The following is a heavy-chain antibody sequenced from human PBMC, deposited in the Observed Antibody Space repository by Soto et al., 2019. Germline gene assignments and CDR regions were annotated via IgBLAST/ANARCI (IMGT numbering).Heavy chain of an antibody. Sequence: SVTLSLTCYFSGLSLGMGDLLSLFRPSPEKGLEWIGEVYYDGSVNYYPSVERRVTISVDRSKNQFSLRLSSVTAADTAKYYCARLVYDSRLNYLYFDYWGPGTLVTVS. CDR3: ARLVYDSRLNYLYFDY. D-gene: IGHD3-22*01. V-gene: IGHV4-4*02. J-gene: IGHJ4*02. CDR1: GLSLGMGDL. CDR2: VYYDGSV.